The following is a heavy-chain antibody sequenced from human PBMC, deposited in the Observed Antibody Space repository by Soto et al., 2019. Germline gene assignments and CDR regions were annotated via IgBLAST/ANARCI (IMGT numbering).Heavy chain of an antibody. Sequence: ETLSLTCAVHGGSFSGYYWDWIRQPPGKGLEWIGEINYSGTSNYNPSLKSRAIISVDTSKNQLSLKLSSVTAADTAVYYCARRYGYYFDYWGQGTLVTVSS. J-gene: IGHJ4*02. CDR1: GGSFSGYY. CDR2: INYSGTS. D-gene: IGHD3-9*01. V-gene: IGHV4-34*01. CDR3: ARRYGYYFDY.